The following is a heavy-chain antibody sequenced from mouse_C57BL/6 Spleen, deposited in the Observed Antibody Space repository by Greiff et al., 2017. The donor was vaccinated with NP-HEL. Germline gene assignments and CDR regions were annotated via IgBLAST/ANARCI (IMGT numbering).Heavy chain of an antibody. CDR2: IDPSDSYT. V-gene: IGHV1-69*01. CDR3: ARSSLGNFDY. D-gene: IGHD4-1*01. J-gene: IGHJ2*01. Sequence: QVQLQQPGAELVMPGASVKLSCKASGYTFTSYWMHWVKQRPGQGLEWIGEIDPSDSYTNYNQKFKGKSTLTVDKSSSTAYMQLSSLTSEDSAVYYCARSSLGNFDYWGQGTTLTVSS. CDR1: GYTFTSYW.